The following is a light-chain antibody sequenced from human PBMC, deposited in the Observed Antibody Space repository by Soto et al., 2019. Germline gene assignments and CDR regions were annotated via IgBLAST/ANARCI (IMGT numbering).Light chain of an antibody. V-gene: IGKV1-39*01. CDR1: QPIGTS. CDR3: QQGYTTLWT. Sequence: DIQMTQSPSSLSASVGDIVTITCLASQPIGTSLQWYQQKPGKAPKVLISTASRLQSGVPSRFSGSGSGTHFALTISNLQPEDFATYYCQQGYTTLWTFGQGTKVDI. J-gene: IGKJ1*01. CDR2: TAS.